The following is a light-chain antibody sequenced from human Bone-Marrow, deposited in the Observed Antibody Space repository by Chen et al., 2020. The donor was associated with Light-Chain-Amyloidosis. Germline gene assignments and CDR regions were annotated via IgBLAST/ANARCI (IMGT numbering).Light chain of an antibody. Sequence: QSVLTQPPSVSGAPGQRVTIFCTGGSSNIGAGYDVHWYQHLPGTAPKHLIYANNDRPSGVPDLFSGSKSGTSASLVITGLQTEDEADYHCQSYVSSLNGHVIFGGGTKLTVL. J-gene: IGLJ2*01. CDR3: QSYVSSLNGHVI. CDR1: SSNIGAGYD. CDR2: ANN. V-gene: IGLV1-40*01.